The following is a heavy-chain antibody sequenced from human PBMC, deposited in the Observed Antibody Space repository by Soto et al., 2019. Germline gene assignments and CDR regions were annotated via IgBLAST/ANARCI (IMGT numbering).Heavy chain of an antibody. CDR3: AKDGLSGSYPPYFDY. J-gene: IGHJ4*02. V-gene: IGHV3-30*18. CDR2: ISYDGSNK. CDR1: GFTFSSYG. Sequence: QVQLVESGGGVVQPGRSLRLSCAASGFTFSSYGMHWVRQAPGKGLEWVAVISYDGSNKYYADSVKGRFTISRDNSKNTLYLQMNSLRAEDTAVYYCAKDGLSGSYPPYFDYWGQGTLVTVSS. D-gene: IGHD1-26*01.